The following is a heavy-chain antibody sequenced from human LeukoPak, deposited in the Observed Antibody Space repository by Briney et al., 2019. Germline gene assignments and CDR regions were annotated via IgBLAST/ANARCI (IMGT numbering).Heavy chain of an antibody. CDR2: ISAYNGNT. CDR1: GYTFTSCG. CDR3: AGVRSYYYYYMDV. V-gene: IGHV1-18*01. J-gene: IGHJ6*03. Sequence: ASVKVSCKASGYTFTSCGISWVRQAPRQGHEWMGWISAYNGNTNYAQKLEGRVTMTTDTSTRTAYMELRSLRSDDTAVYYCAGVRSYYYYYMDVWGKGTTVTVSS.